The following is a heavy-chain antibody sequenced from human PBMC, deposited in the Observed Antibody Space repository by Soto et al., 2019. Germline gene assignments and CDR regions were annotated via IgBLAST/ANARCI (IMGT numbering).Heavy chain of an antibody. D-gene: IGHD3-10*01. CDR1: GFTFSTYA. V-gene: IGHV3-23*04. J-gene: IGHJ4*02. Sequence: VQLVESGGGLVKPGGSLRLSCAASGFTFSTYAMSWVRQAPGKGLEWVSAISGSGSSRYYADSAKGRFTISRDNSKNTLFLQLNSLRAEDTAVYYCAKELLRLGESLERYFDYWGQGTLVTVSS. CDR3: AKELLRLGESLERYFDY. CDR2: ISGSGSSR.